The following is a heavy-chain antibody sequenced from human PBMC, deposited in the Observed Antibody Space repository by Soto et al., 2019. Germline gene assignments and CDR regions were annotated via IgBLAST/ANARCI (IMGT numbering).Heavy chain of an antibody. CDR2: IWYDGSNK. J-gene: IGHJ6*03. D-gene: IGHD3-10*01. Sequence: AGGALRVSFGGAGVTFSRDGIHWGRPAPGRGLEWVAVIWYDGSNKYYADSVKGRFTISRDNSKNTLYLQMNSLRAEDTAVYYCARDYRGVRAAVRGMDVWGKGTTVTVSS. CDR1: GVTFSRDG. V-gene: IGHV3-33*01. CDR3: ARDYRGVRAAVRGMDV.